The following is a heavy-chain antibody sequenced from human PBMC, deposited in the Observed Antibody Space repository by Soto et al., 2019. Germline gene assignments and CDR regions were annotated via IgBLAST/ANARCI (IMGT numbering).Heavy chain of an antibody. CDR1: GASISSSPYY. CDR3: ATLPPRIVVVVLPIPS. V-gene: IGHV4-39*07. J-gene: IGHJ4*02. Sequence: PSETLSLTCSVSGASISSSPYYWNWIRQPPGKGLEWIATIYYSGSTYYNPSLKSRVTISVDTPQNQFSLNLKSVTAADTAVYYCATLPPRIVVVVLPIPSWGQGTLVTVPS. CDR2: IYYSGST. D-gene: IGHD2-15*01.